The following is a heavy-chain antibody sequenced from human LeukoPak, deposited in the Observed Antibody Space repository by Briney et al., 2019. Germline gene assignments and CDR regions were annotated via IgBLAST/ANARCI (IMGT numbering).Heavy chain of an antibody. Sequence: SETLSLTCTVSGGSISSSSYYWGWIRQPPGKGLEWIGSIYYSGSTYYNPSLKSRATISADTSKNQFSLKLSSVTAADTAVYYCARHEVRGDWFDPWGQGTLVTVSS. CDR1: GGSISSSSYY. CDR2: IYYSGST. CDR3: ARHEVRGDWFDP. V-gene: IGHV4-39*01. D-gene: IGHD4/OR15-4a*01. J-gene: IGHJ5*02.